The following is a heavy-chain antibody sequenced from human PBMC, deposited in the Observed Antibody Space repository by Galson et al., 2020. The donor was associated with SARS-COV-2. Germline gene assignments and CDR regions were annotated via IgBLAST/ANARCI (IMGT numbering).Heavy chain of an antibody. Sequence: ASVKVSCKTSGYTITNYYINWVRQAPGQGLEWVGWINPNSGGTTYAQNSQGRVTITRDTSATSAYMDLSRLRADDTAVYYCARDGDYDNFWSGYAPNWFDSWGQGTQVTVSS. CDR2: INPNSGGT. D-gene: IGHD3-3*01. CDR1: GYTITNYY. J-gene: IGHJ5*01. V-gene: IGHV1-2*02. CDR3: ARDGDYDNFWSGYAPNWFDS.